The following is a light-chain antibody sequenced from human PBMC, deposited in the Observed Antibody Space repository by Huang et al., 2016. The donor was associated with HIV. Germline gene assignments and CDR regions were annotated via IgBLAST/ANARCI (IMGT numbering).Light chain of an antibody. CDR2: SAS. CDR3: LHDFTYPYS. Sequence: IQMIQSPSSLSASVGDRVTITCRASQVIRNDLGWYQQKPGKAPRVWIYSASTLQSGVPSRFSGSGSGTNFTLTISSLQSEDFATYYCLHDFTYPYSFGQGTKLEIK. V-gene: IGKV1-6*01. CDR1: QVIRND. J-gene: IGKJ2*03.